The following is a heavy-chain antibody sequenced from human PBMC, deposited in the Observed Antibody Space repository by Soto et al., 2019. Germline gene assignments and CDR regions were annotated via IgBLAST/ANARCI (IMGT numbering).Heavy chain of an antibody. V-gene: IGHV3-66*01. D-gene: IGHD2-2*01. CDR1: GFTVSSNY. CDR2: IYSGGST. Sequence: GRSLRLSCAASGFTVSSNYMSWVRQAPGKGLEWVSVIYSGGSTYYADSVKGRFTISRDNSKNTLYLQMNSLRAEDTAVYYCCSRSSTSSAYYYYYYMDVRGKGTTVTVPS. CDR3: CSRSSTSSAYYYYYYMDV. J-gene: IGHJ6*03.